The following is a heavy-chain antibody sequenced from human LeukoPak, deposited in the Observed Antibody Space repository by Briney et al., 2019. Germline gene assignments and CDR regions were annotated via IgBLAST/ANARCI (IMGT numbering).Heavy chain of an antibody. V-gene: IGHV3-48*01. CDR3: AKVRWELLRYFDY. J-gene: IGHJ4*02. CDR2: ISSSSSTI. CDR1: GFTFSSYS. Sequence: GGSLRLSCAASGFTFSSYSMNWVRQAPGKGLEWVSYISSSSSTIYYADSVKGRFTISRDNAKNSLYLQMNSLTAEDTAVYYCAKVRWELLRYFDYWGQGTLVTVSS. D-gene: IGHD1-26*01.